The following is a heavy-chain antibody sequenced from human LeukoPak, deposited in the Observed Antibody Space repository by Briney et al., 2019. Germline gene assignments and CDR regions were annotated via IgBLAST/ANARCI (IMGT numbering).Heavy chain of an antibody. V-gene: IGHV3-74*01. CDR3: VRTMVRGDLDY. D-gene: IGHD3-10*01. J-gene: IGHJ4*02. Sequence: PGGSLRLSCAASGFTFSSYWMHWVRQAPGKGLVWVSRINSDGSSTSYADSVKGRFTISRDNAKNTLYLQMNRLRAEDTAVYYCVRTMVRGDLDYWGQGTLVTVSS. CDR2: INSDGSST. CDR1: GFTFSSYW.